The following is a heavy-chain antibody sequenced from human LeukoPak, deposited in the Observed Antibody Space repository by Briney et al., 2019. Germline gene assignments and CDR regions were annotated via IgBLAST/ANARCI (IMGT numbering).Heavy chain of an antibody. CDR2: IYSGGST. CDR1: GFTVSSNY. J-gene: IGHJ4*02. D-gene: IGHD7-27*01. V-gene: IGHV3-66*01. Sequence: PGGSLRLSCEVSGFTVSSNYMTWVRQAPGKGLEWVSIIYSGGSTYYADSVKGRFAISRDNSKNTLCLQMNSLRAEDTAVFYCARDLTGDAYFDYWGQGTLVTVSS. CDR3: ARDLTGDAYFDY.